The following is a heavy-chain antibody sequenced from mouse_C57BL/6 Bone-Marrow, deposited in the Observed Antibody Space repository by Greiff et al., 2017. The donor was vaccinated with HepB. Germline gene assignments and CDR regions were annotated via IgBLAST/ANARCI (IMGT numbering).Heavy chain of an antibody. V-gene: IGHV5-6*01. Sequence: EVKLVESGGDLVKPGGSLKLSCAASGFTFSSYGMSWVRQTPDKRLEWVATISSGGSYTYYPDSVKGRFTISRDNAKNTLYLQMSSLKSEDTAMYYCARQTYDYDLFAYWGQGTLVTVSA. D-gene: IGHD2-4*01. CDR1: GFTFSSYG. CDR2: ISSGGSYT. J-gene: IGHJ3*01. CDR3: ARQTYDYDLFAY.